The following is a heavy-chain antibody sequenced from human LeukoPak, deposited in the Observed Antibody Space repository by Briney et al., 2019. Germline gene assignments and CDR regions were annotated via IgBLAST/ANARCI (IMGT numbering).Heavy chain of an antibody. CDR3: ASQDSSGYEYFDY. D-gene: IGHD3-22*01. J-gene: IGHJ4*02. V-gene: IGHV1-46*01. CDR2: INPSGGST. Sequence: ASVKVSCKASGYTFTNYYMHWVRQAPGQGLQWMGIINPSGGSTNYAQKFQGRFTMTRDMSTSTVYMELSSLRSEDTAVYYCASQDSSGYEYFDYWGQGTLVTVSS. CDR1: GYTFTNYY.